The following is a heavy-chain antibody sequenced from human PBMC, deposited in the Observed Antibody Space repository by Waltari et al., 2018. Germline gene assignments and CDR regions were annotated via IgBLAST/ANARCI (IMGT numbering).Heavy chain of an antibody. CDR2: MRSEANSYAT. CDR3: TRSGTTTVAFDI. V-gene: IGHV3-73*01. Sequence: EVQLVDSGGDLVQPGGSLKLSCAASGITFSDSSIHWVRQAPGKVLEWVGRMRSEANSYATAFAASVNGRFTIFRDDSKKTAYLQMNTLMSEDTALYYCTRSGTTTVAFDIWGQGTMVTVSS. CDR1: GITFSDSS. D-gene: IGHD1-1*01. J-gene: IGHJ3*02.